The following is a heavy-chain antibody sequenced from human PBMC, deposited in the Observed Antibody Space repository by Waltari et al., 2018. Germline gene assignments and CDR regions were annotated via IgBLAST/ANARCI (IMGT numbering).Heavy chain of an antibody. CDR1: GGSINSYY. J-gene: IGHJ5*02. V-gene: IGHV4-59*08. CDR2: IYYSGST. Sequence: QVQLQESGPGLVKPSETMSLTCTVSGGSINSYYWSWIRQPPGKGLEWIGYIYYSGSTNDHPSHKSRVTILLETAKNQFSLKRSSVTAADTAVYYCARQGRGQGGGFDPWGQGTLVTVSS. CDR3: ARQGRGQGGGFDP. D-gene: IGHD3-16*01.